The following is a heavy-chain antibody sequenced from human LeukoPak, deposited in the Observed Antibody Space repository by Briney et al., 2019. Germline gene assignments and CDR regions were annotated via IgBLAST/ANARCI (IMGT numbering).Heavy chain of an antibody. CDR3: ARGSDIVVVVAAISDYYFDY. J-gene: IGHJ4*02. Sequence: GGSLRLSCAASGFTFSSYEMNWVRQAPGKGLEWVSYISSSGSTIYSADSVKGRFTISRDNAKNSLYLQMNSLRAEDTAVYYCARGSDIVVVVAAISDYYFDYWGQGTLVTVSS. V-gene: IGHV3-48*03. CDR2: ISSSGSTI. CDR1: GFTFSSYE. D-gene: IGHD2-15*01.